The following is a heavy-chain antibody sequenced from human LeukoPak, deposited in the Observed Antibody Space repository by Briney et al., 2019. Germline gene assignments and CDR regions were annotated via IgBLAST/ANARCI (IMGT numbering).Heavy chain of an antibody. CDR3: ARTSGGSGYSYGSDY. Sequence: GASVKVSCKASGYTFTSYGISWVRQAPGQGLEWMGWISAYNGNTNYAQKLQGRVTMTTDTSTSTAYMELRSLRSDDTAVYYCARTSGGSGYSYGSDYWGQGTLVTVSS. CDR1: GYTFTSYG. CDR2: ISAYNGNT. V-gene: IGHV1-18*01. D-gene: IGHD5-18*01. J-gene: IGHJ4*02.